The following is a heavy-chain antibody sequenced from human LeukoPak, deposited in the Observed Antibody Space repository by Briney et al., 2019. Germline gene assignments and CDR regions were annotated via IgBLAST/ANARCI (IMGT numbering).Heavy chain of an antibody. CDR1: GFTFKNAW. CDR2: INHSGRT. V-gene: IGHV4-34*01. D-gene: IGHD4/OR15-4a*01. Sequence: PGGSLRLSCEASGFTFKNAWMIWVRQAPGKGLEWIGEINHSGRTNYNPSLKSRVTISVDTSKNQFSLKLSSVTAADTAVYYCARQNYGAAPLRYWGQGTLVTVSS. CDR3: ARQNYGAAPLRY. J-gene: IGHJ4*02.